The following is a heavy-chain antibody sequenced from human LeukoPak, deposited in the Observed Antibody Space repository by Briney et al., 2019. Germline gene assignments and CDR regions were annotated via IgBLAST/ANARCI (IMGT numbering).Heavy chain of an antibody. J-gene: IGHJ4*02. CDR3: ARLAYSSGWSHFDS. V-gene: IGHV4-4*07. Sequence: SETLSLTCTVSGDSITNYYWSWIRQPAGKGLEWLGRIYSSGSSNYTPSLETRVTMSVDTSKNQFSLKLNSVTAADTAVYYCARLAYSSGWSHFDSWGQGTLGTVSS. CDR1: GDSITNYY. CDR2: IYSSGSS. D-gene: IGHD6-19*01.